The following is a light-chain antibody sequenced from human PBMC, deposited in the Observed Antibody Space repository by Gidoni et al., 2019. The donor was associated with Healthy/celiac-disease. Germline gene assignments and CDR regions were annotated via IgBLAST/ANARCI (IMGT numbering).Light chain of an antibody. CDR1: QSISSW. CDR2: DAS. CDR3: QQYNSYSYT. J-gene: IGKJ2*01. Sequence: DIQMTQSPSTLSASVGDRVTITCRASQSISSWLAWYQPKPGKAPKPLIYDASSLESGVPSRFSGSGSGTEFTLTISSLQPDDFATYYCQQYNSYSYTFGQGTKLEIK. V-gene: IGKV1-5*01.